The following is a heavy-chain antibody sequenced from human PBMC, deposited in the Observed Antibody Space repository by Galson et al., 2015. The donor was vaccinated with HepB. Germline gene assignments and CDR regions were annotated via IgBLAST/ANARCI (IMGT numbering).Heavy chain of an antibody. D-gene: IGHD2-2*01. V-gene: IGHV5-10-1*01. CDR2: IDPSDSYT. CDR3: ARRGYCSSTSCHHPPAQFDL. Sequence: QSGAEVKKPGESLRISCKGSGYSFTSYWISWVRQMPGKGLEWMGRIDPSDSYTNYGPSFQGHVTISADKSISTAYLQWSSLKASDTAMYYCARRGYCSSTSCHHPPAQFDLWGRGTLVTVSS. J-gene: IGHJ2*01. CDR1: GYSFTSYW.